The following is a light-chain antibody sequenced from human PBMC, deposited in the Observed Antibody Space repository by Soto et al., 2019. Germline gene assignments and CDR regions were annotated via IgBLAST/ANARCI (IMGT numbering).Light chain of an antibody. CDR3: AAWDDSLNAL. Sequence: SVRSEPASVSGSPGRSITTSCTGTSSDVGGYNYVSWYQQHPGKAPKLMIYEVSNRPSGVPDRFSGSKSGTSASLAISGLQPEDEADYYCAAWDDSLNALFGTGTKVTVL. CDR2: EVS. CDR1: SSDVGGYNY. V-gene: IGLV2-14*01. J-gene: IGLJ1*01.